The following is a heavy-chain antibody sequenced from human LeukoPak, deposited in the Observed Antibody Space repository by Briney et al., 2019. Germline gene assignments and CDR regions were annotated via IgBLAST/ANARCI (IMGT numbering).Heavy chain of an antibody. CDR1: GYSFSDYG. D-gene: IGHD2/OR15-2a*01. Sequence: ASVKVSCRASGYSFSDYGVAWVRQAPGQGLEWMGWISAYNYHTDYARKLQGRVTMTTDTSTSTAYMELRSLRSDDTAVYYCARAERTSITHDYWGPGTLVTVSS. J-gene: IGHJ4*02. CDR2: ISAYNYHT. CDR3: ARAERTSITHDY. V-gene: IGHV1-18*04.